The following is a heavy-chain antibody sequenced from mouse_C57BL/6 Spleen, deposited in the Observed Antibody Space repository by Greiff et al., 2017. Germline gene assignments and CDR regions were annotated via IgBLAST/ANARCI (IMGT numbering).Heavy chain of an antibody. CDR3: ARGYGSYAMDY. CDR1: GYTFTSYD. D-gene: IGHD1-1*01. J-gene: IGHJ2*01. Sequence: VQVVESGPELVKPGASVKLSCKASGYTFTSYDINWVKQRPGQGLEWIGWIYPRDGSTKYNEKFKGKATLTVDTSSSTAYMELHSLTSEDSAVYFCARGYGSYAMDYWGQGTTLTVSS. V-gene: IGHV1-85*01. CDR2: IYPRDGST.